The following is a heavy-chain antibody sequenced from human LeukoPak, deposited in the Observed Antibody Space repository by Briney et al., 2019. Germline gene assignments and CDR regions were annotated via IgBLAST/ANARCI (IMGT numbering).Heavy chain of an antibody. J-gene: IGHJ6*02. CDR2: ISYDGSNK. V-gene: IGHV3-30-3*01. Sequence: GRSLRLSCAASGFTFSSYAMHWVRQAPGKGLEWVAVISYDGSNKYYADSVKGRFTISRDNSKNTLYLQMNSLRAEDTAVYYCARDLDLGYCSSTSCYIRGHYYYGMDVWGQGTTVTVSS. CDR1: GFTFSSYA. CDR3: ARDLDLGYCSSTSCYIRGHYYYGMDV. D-gene: IGHD2-2*02.